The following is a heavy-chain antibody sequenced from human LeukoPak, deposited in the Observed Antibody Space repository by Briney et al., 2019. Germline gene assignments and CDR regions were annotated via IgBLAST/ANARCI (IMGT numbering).Heavy chain of an antibody. D-gene: IGHD3-22*01. J-gene: IGHJ4*02. V-gene: IGHV4-4*02. Sequence: PSETLSLTCAVSGGSISSSNWWSWVRQPPGKGLGWIGEIYHSGSTNYNPSLKSRVTISVDKSKNQFSLKLSSVTAADTAVYYCARADGSMIVVVQYRGQGTLVTVSS. CDR2: IYHSGST. CDR3: ARADGSMIVVVQY. CDR1: GGSISSSNW.